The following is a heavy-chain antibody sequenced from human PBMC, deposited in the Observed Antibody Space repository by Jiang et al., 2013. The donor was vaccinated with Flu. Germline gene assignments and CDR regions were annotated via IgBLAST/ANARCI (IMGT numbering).Heavy chain of an antibody. CDR2: FDPEDGET. CDR3: ATGRYDYGDYEAYYYYGMDV. CDR1: GYTLTELS. D-gene: IGHD4-17*01. Sequence: GAEVKKPGASVKVSCKVSGYTLTELSMHWVRQAPGKGLEWMGGFDPEDGETIYAQKFQGRVTMTEDTSTDTAYMELSSLRSEDTAVYYCATGRYDYGDYEAYYYYGMDVWGQGTTVTVSS. J-gene: IGHJ6*02. V-gene: IGHV1-24*01.